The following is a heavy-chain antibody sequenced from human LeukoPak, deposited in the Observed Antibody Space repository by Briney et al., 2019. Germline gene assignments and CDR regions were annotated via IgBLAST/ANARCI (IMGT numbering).Heavy chain of an antibody. Sequence: GASVKVSCKASGYTFTSYGISWVRQAPGQGLEWMGWISAYNGNTSYAQKLQGRVTMTTDTSTSTAYMELRSLRSDDTAVYYCARGAYGDYNPTTYYFDYWGQGTLVTVSS. CDR2: ISAYNGNT. J-gene: IGHJ4*02. V-gene: IGHV1-18*01. D-gene: IGHD4-17*01. CDR1: GYTFTSYG. CDR3: ARGAYGDYNPTTYYFDY.